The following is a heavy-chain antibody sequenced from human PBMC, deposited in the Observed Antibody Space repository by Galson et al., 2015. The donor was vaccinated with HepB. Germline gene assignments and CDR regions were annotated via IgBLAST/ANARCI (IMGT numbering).Heavy chain of an antibody. CDR1: GYTFTSYY. D-gene: IGHD5-18*01. Sequence: SVKVSCKASGYTFTSYYMHWVRQAPGQGLEWMGIIDPSGGSTSYAQKFQGRVTMTRDTSTSTVYMELSSLRSEDTAVYYCARGVADTAMANYYYYGMDVWGQGTTVTVSS. CDR2: IDPSGGST. CDR3: ARGVADTAMANYYYYGMDV. V-gene: IGHV1-46*03. J-gene: IGHJ6*02.